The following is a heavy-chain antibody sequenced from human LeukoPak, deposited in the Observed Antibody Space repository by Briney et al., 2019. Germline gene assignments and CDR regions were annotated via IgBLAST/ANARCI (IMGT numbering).Heavy chain of an antibody. D-gene: IGHD2-2*01. Sequence: SETLSLTCTVSGGSISSSSYYWGWIRQPPGKGLEWIGSIYYSGSTYYNPSLKSRVTMSVDTSKNQFSLKLSSVTAADTAVYYCARHLFGYCSSTSCLYYFDYWGQGTLVTVSS. J-gene: IGHJ4*02. CDR3: ARHLFGYCSSTSCLYYFDY. V-gene: IGHV4-39*01. CDR2: IYYSGST. CDR1: GGSISSSSYY.